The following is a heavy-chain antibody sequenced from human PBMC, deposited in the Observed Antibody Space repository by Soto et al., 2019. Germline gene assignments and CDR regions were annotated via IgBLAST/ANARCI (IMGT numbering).Heavy chain of an antibody. CDR2: IYYSGST. D-gene: IGHD2-2*01. J-gene: IGHJ4*02. CDR3: ARVGAPAATTGGGDY. CDR1: GGSISSGDYY. Sequence: QVQLQESGPGLVKPSQTLSLTCTVSGGSISSGDYYWSWIRQPPGKGLEWIGYIYYSGSTYYNPSLKSRVTRSLDTSKNPFHLKVSSVTAADTAVYYCARVGAPAATTGGGDYWGQGTLVTVSS. V-gene: IGHV4-30-4*01.